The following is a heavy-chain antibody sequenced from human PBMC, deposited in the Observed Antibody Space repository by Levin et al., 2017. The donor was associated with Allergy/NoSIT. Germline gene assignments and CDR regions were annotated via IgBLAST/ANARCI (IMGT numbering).Heavy chain of an antibody. Sequence: GGSLRLSCAVSGISSGDYGFHWVRQAPGKGLEWVAISSNDGNNQYYADSVKGRFTVSRDKSKNTLNLQMNNLRPDDTAVYYCAKGGSFDSWGQGTLVTVSS. CDR1: GISSGDYG. D-gene: IGHD3-10*01. CDR2: SSNDGNNQ. V-gene: IGHV3-30*18. J-gene: IGHJ4*02. CDR3: AKGGSFDS.